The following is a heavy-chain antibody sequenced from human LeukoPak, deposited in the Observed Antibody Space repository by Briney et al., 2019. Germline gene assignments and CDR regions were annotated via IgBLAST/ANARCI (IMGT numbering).Heavy chain of an antibody. CDR1: GFTVSSNY. J-gene: IGHJ4*02. Sequence: GESLRLSCAASGFTVSSNYMSWVRQAPGKGLEWVSVIYSGGSTYYADSVKGRFTISRDNSKNTLYLQMNSLRAEDTALYHCARVYGYYDVLTGYSTGDYWGQGTLVTVSS. CDR3: ARVYGYYDVLTGYSTGDY. CDR2: IYSGGST. D-gene: IGHD3-9*01. V-gene: IGHV3-53*05.